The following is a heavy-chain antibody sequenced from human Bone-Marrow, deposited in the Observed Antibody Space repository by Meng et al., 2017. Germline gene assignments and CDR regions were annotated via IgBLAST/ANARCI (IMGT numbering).Heavy chain of an antibody. V-gene: IGHV4-30-4*01. Sequence: QVQLQESGPGLVKPSQTLSLTCTVSGGSISSNDYYWSWFRQSPGKGLEWIGYIYYSGSTYYNPSLKSRVTISVDTSKNQFSLKLSSVTAADTAVYYCERGVVRNWNYLPWGQGTLVTVSS. CDR2: IYYSGST. CDR1: GGSISSNDYY. D-gene: IGHD1-7*01. J-gene: IGHJ5*02. CDR3: ERGVVRNWNYLP.